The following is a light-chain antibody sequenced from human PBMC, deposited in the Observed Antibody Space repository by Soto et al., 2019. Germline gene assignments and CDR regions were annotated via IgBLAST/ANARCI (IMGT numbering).Light chain of an antibody. Sequence: EVVMPQSPVTLSVSPGERATLSFRASQSVSINLAWYQQKPGQAPRLLIYGASSRATGIPARFSGSGSGTEFTLTISSLQSEDSAVYFCQQYNNWPRTFGQGTKVDI. V-gene: IGKV3-15*01. J-gene: IGKJ1*01. CDR3: QQYNNWPRT. CDR1: QSVSIN. CDR2: GAS.